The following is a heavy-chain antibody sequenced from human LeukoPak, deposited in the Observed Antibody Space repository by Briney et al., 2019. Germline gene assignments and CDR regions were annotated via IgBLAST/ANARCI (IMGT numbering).Heavy chain of an antibody. CDR1: GYTFTSYY. D-gene: IGHD5-12*01. V-gene: IGHV1-46*01. CDR3: ARGVATTYFDY. Sequence: ASVKVSCKASGYTFTSYYMHWVRQAPGQGLEWMGIINPSGGSTSYAQKFQGRVTMTRDTSTSTAYMELRSLRSDDTAVYYCARGVATTYFDYWGQGTLVTVSS. CDR2: INPSGGST. J-gene: IGHJ4*02.